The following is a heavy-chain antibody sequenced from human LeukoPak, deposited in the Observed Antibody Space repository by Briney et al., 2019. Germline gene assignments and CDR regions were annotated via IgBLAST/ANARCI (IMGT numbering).Heavy chain of an antibody. D-gene: IGHD3-10*01. CDR1: GFTFSSYG. V-gene: IGHV3-30*03. CDR3: AYFGESRSS. Sequence: GGSLRLSCAASGFTFSSYGMHWVRQAPGKGLEWVALISYDGGNKNYADSVKGRFTISRDNSKNTLFLNMNSLRAEDTAVYFCAYFGESRSSWGQGTLVTVSS. J-gene: IGHJ5*02. CDR2: ISYDGGNK.